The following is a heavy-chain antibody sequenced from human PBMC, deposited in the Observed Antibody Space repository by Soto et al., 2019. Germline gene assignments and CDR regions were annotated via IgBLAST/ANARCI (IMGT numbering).Heavy chain of an antibody. CDR2: INAGNGDT. CDR3: VRAGSGWSFDY. CDR1: GFTFTAYG. D-gene: IGHD6-19*01. J-gene: IGHJ4*02. V-gene: IGHV1-3*01. Sequence: QVQLVQSGTEVKEPGASVKVSCKAPGFTFTAYGIHWVRQAPGQRPEWMGWINAGNGDTKYSQKFQGRVTISRDTSASTAYMGLSSLRSEDTTVYFCVRAGSGWSFDYWGPGTLVTVSS.